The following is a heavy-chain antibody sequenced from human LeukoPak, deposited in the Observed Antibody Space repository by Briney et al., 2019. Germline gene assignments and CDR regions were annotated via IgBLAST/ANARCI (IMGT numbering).Heavy chain of an antibody. CDR2: ISSSSSYI. V-gene: IGHV3-21*01. CDR3: ARDDDGDGVFGVVISAKTFDY. D-gene: IGHD3-3*01. J-gene: IGHJ4*02. Sequence: GGSLRLSCAVSGFIVTGNYMTWVRLAPGKGLEWVSSISSSSSYIYYADSVKGRFTISRDNAKNSLYLQMNSLRAEDTAVYYCARDDDGDGVFGVVISAKTFDYWGQGTLVTVSS. CDR1: GFIVTGNY.